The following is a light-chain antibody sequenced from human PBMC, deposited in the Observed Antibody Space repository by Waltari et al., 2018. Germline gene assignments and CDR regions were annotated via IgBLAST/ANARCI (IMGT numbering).Light chain of an antibody. V-gene: IGKV1-39*01. CDR3: QQSYSTWIT. J-gene: IGKJ2*01. CDR1: QSIATY. CDR2: AAS. Sequence: DIQMTQSPSSLSASIGDRVTITCRPSQSIATYLNWYQQKPRKAPKLLIYAASSLQSGVPSRFSGSGSGTDFTLTINSLQPEDFATYYCQQSYSTWITFGQGTKLEI.